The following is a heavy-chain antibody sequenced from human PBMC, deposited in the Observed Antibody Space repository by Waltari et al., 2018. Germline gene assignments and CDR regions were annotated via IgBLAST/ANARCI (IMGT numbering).Heavy chain of an antibody. CDR3: ASDRGRGLYLDS. Sequence: QVQLQESGPGLVKPSGTLSLTCTVSGDSISNNFFWSWVRQSPGKGLEWIGQVHQSGRSNYNPSLESRVTVSMDTSKNQFSLRVTSVTAADTAIYYCASDRGRGLYLDSRGQGTLVTVSP. CDR2: VHQSGRS. V-gene: IGHV4-4*02. J-gene: IGHJ4*02. D-gene: IGHD2-15*01. CDR1: GDSISNNFF.